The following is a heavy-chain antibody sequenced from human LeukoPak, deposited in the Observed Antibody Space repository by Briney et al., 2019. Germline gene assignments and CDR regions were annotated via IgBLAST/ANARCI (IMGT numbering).Heavy chain of an antibody. CDR2: IQYDGTNK. CDR1: GFTFSNYG. J-gene: IGHJ4*02. V-gene: IGHV3-30*02. Sequence: GGSLRLSCAASGFTFSNYGMHWVRQVPGKGLEWVAFIQYDGTNKYYADSVKGRFTISRDNSKNMLFLHMNSLRVDDTAVYYCSVLTPGYWGQGTLVTVSS. D-gene: IGHD4/OR15-4a*01. CDR3: SVLTPGY.